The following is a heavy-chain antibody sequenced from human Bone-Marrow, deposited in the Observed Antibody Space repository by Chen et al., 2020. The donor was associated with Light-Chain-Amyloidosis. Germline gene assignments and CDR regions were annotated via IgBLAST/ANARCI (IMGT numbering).Heavy chain of an antibody. J-gene: IGHJ4*02. D-gene: IGHD5-12*01. V-gene: IGHV5-51*01. CDR2: SYPDDSDA. CDR3: ARRRDGYNFDY. CDR1: GYTFPNYW. Sequence: EVQLEQSGPEVKKPGESLKISCKGSGYTFPNYWIGWVRQMPGKGLEWMGVSYPDDSDARYSPSFEGQVTISADKSITTAYLLWRRLKASDTAMYYCARRRDGYNFDYWGQGTLVTVSS.